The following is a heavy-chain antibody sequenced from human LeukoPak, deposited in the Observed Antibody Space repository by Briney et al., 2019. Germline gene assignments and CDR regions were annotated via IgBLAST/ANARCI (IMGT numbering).Heavy chain of an antibody. CDR3: ARSDYLNSGSHTVFDAFDI. J-gene: IGHJ3*02. CDR1: GGSISRYY. Sequence: SETLSLTCTVSGGSISRYYWSWIRRPPGKGLEWIGYIDDSGNTNYNPSLKSQVTISVDKSKNQFSLKLSFVTAADTAMYYCARSDYLNSGSHTVFDAFDIWGQGTRVTVSS. CDR2: IDDSGNT. V-gene: IGHV4-59*01. D-gene: IGHD3-10*01.